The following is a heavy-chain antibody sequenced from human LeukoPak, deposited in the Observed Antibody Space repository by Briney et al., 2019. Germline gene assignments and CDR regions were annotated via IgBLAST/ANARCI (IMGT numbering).Heavy chain of an antibody. CDR2: INPNSGGT. D-gene: IGHD2-15*01. CDR1: GYTFTSYD. V-gene: IGHV1-2*02. Sequence: ASVKVSCKASGYTFTSYDINWVRQAPGQGLEWTGWINPNSGGTNYAQKFQGRVTMTRDTSISTAYMELSRLRSDDTAVYYCARVRKGIVVVVAASYYFAYWGQGTLVTVSS. CDR3: ARVRKGIVVVVAASYYFAY. J-gene: IGHJ4*02.